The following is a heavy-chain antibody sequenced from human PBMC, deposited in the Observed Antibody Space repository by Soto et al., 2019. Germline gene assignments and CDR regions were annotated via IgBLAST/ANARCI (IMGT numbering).Heavy chain of an antibody. CDR2: IYYSGST. CDR3: ARDFGVVNDGAFDI. J-gene: IGHJ3*02. Sequence: PSETLSLTCTVSGGSISSGGYYWSWIRQHPGKGLEWIGYIYYSGSTYYNPSLKSRVTISVDTSKNQFSLKLSSVTAADTAVYYCARDFGVVNDGAFDIWGQGTMVTVSS. CDR1: GGSISSGGYY. D-gene: IGHD3-3*01. V-gene: IGHV4-31*03.